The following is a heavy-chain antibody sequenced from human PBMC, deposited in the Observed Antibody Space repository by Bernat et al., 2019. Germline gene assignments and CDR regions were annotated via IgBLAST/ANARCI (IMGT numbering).Heavy chain of an antibody. Sequence: QVQLVESGGGVVQPGRSLRLSCAASGFTFSSYAMHWVRQAPGKGLEWVAVISYDGSNKYYADSVNGRFTISRDNFKNTLYLQMNSVRVEETAVNYWARDDYFCYYYRDDWGKGTMVTVSS. CDR2: ISYDGSNK. CDR3: ARDDYFCYYYRDD. V-gene: IGHV3-30*01. J-gene: IGHJ6*03. CDR1: GFTFSSYA.